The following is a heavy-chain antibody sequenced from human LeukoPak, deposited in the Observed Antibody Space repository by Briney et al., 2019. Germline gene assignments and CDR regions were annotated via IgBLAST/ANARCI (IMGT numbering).Heavy chain of an antibody. J-gene: IGHJ4*02. CDR1: GFTFSSYA. V-gene: IGHV3-23*01. D-gene: IGHD6-19*01. CDR2: ISGSGGST. Sequence: TGGSLRLSCAASGFTFSSYAMSWVRQAPGKGLEWVSAISGSGGSTYYADSVKGRFTISRDNSKNTLYLQMNSLRAEDTAVYYCAKGLKWLVRGYFDYWGQGTLVTVSS. CDR3: AKGLKWLVRGYFDY.